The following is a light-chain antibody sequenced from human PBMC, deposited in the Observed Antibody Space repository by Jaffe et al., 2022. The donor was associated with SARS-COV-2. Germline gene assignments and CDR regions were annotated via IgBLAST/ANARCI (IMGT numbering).Light chain of an antibody. CDR3: QQYNSDST. J-gene: IGKJ1*01. CDR1: QSISSW. V-gene: IGKV1-5*03. CDR2: KAS. Sequence: DIQMTQSPSTLSASLGDRVTITCRASQSISSWLAWYQQRPGEAPKLLIYKASSLESGVPSRFSGSGSGTEFTLTISSLQPDDFATYYCQQYNSDSTFGQGTKVEVK.